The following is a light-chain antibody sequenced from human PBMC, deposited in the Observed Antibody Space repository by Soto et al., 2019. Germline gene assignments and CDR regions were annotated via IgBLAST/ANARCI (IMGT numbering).Light chain of an antibody. V-gene: IGKV1-27*01. CDR3: QKYDSAPWK. J-gene: IGKJ1*01. CDR2: GAS. CDR1: QGISNY. Sequence: EIQMTQSPSSLSASVGDRVTITCRASQGISNYLAWYQQKPGKVPKLLIYGASTLQSGVPSRLSGSGSGTDFTLIINSLQPEEVATYYWQKYDSAPWKFGQGTKVEI.